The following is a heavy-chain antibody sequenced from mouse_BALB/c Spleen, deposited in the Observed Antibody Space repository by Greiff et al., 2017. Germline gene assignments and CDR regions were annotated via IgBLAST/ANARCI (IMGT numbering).Heavy chain of an antibody. Sequence: EVKLVESGGGLVKPGGSLKLSCAASGFTFSSYAMSWVRQTPEKRLEWVASISSGGSTYYPDSVKGRFTISRDNARNILYLQMSSLRSEDTAMYYCARESTMITRAMDYWGQGTSVTVSS. CDR3: ARESTMITRAMDY. CDR1: GFTFSSYA. J-gene: IGHJ4*01. D-gene: IGHD2-4*01. V-gene: IGHV5-6-5*01. CDR2: ISSGGST.